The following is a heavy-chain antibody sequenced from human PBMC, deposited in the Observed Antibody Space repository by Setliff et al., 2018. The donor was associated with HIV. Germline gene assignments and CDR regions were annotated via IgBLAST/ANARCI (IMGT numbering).Heavy chain of an antibody. Sequence: PSETLSLTCAVYGGSLSGYYWSWVRQPPGKGLEWIGEINHSGSTNYKPSLESRVTILIDTSKNQISLHLTSVTAADTAVYYCARAIWSDYLYYFDYWGQGSLVTVSS. CDR2: INHSGST. J-gene: IGHJ4*02. CDR3: ARAIWSDYLYYFDY. V-gene: IGHV4-34*01. CDR1: GGSLSGYY. D-gene: IGHD3-3*01.